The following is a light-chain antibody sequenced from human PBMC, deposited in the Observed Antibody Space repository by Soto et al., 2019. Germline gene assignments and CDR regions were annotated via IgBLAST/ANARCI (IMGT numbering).Light chain of an antibody. CDR2: GAS. CDR1: QRISTH. J-gene: IGKJ4*01. V-gene: IGKV3-15*01. Sequence: EIVVTQSPATLSVSPGESATLFCRASQRISTHLAWYQQKRGQAPRLLIYGASTRATGIPGRFSGSGSGTEFTLPISSRQSEDFAVYYCQQYSDWITLGGGTTVEIK. CDR3: QQYSDWIT.